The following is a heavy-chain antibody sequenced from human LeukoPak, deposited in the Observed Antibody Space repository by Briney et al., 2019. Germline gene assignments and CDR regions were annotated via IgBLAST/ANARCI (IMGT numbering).Heavy chain of an antibody. CDR2: IKQDGSEK. CDR3: ARWGLRLGGLDY. Sequence: SXXXLSSXWMSWVRQAPGKGLEWVANIKQDGSEKYYVDSVKGRFTISRDNAKNSLYLQMNSLRAEDTAVYYCARWGLRLGGLDYWGQGTLVTVSS. CDR1: XXXLSSXW. V-gene: IGHV3-7*01. J-gene: IGHJ4*02. D-gene: IGHD3-16*01.